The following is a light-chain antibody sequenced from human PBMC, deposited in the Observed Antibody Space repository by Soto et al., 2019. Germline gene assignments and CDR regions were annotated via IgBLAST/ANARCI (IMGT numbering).Light chain of an antibody. CDR2: AAS. CDR3: QQYNTYPYT. CDR1: QGVNNY. J-gene: IGKJ2*01. Sequence: DIQMTQSPSSLSASVGDRVTITCRASQGVNNYLAWFQQHPGKAPKSLIFAASNLQSGVPSRFRGSGSGADFTLTISGLQPEDSATYYCQQYNTYPYTFGQGTKLDIK. V-gene: IGKV1-16*01.